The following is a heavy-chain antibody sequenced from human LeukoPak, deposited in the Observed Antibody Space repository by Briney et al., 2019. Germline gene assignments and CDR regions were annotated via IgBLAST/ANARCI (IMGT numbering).Heavy chain of an antibody. D-gene: IGHD3-22*01. CDR1: GGSISSGSYY. V-gene: IGHV4-61*02. Sequence: PSQTLSLTCTVSGGSISSGSYYWSWIRQPAGKGLEWIGRIYTSGSTNHNPSLKSRVTISVDTSKNQFSLKLSSVPAADTAVYYCARGFGYSKLYFDYWGQGTLVTVSS. CDR2: IYTSGST. J-gene: IGHJ4*02. CDR3: ARGFGYSKLYFDY.